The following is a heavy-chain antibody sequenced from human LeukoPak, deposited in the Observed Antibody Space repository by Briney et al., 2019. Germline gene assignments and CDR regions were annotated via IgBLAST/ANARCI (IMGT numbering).Heavy chain of an antibody. CDR3: AREFYDSKNPYFDY. J-gene: IGHJ4*02. CDR2: IIPILGIA. V-gene: IGHV1-69*04. CDR1: GGTFISYA. D-gene: IGHD3-22*01. Sequence: GASVKVSCKASGGTFISYAISWVRQAPGQGLEWMGRIIPILGIANYAQKFQGRVTITADKSTSTAYMELSSLRSEDTAVYYCAREFYDSKNPYFDYWGQGTLVTVTS.